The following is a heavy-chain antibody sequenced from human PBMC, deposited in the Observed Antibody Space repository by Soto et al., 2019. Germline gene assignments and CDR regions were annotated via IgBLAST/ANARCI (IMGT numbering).Heavy chain of an antibody. CDR1: GFTFNNYA. CDR2: ISGGGDTT. CDR3: AKHGPQYSSSLTHY. Sequence: EVQLLESGGGLVQPGESLRLSCAGSGFTFNNYAMTWVRQAPGKGPEWVSAISGGGDTTYYADSVKGRFTISRDNSKITLYLQMNSLRAEDTAVYYCAKHGPQYSSSLTHYWGQGTLVTVSS. V-gene: IGHV3-23*01. D-gene: IGHD6-13*01. J-gene: IGHJ4*02.